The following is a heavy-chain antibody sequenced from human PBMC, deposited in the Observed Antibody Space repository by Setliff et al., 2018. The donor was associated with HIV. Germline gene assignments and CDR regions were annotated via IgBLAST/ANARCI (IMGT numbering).Heavy chain of an antibody. J-gene: IGHJ6*02. CDR1: GYTFTGYY. CDR2: INPNTGGT. Sequence: ASVKVSCKASGYTFTGYYIHWVRQAPGQGLEWMGWINPNTGGTDYAQKFQGWVTMTRETSISTAYMELRGLKSDDAAVYYCARGRANSSYYNFWSAYSSTMDVWGHGTTVTVSS. CDR3: ARGRANSSYYNFWSAYSSTMDV. V-gene: IGHV1-2*04. D-gene: IGHD3-3*01.